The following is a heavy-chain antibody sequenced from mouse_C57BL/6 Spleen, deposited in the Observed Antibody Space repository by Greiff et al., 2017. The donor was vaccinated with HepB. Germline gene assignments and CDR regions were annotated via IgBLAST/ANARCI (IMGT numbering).Heavy chain of an antibody. CDR3: TRGEDGTWYFDV. CDR1: GYTFTDYE. J-gene: IGHJ1*03. D-gene: IGHD2-1*01. CDR2: IDPETGGT. Sequence: QVQLQQSGAELVRPGASVTLSCKASGYTFTDYEMHWVKQTPVHGLEWIGAIDPETGGTAYNQKFKGKAILTADKTSSTAYMELRSLTSEDSAVYYCTRGEDGTWYFDVWGTGTTVTVSS. V-gene: IGHV1-15*01.